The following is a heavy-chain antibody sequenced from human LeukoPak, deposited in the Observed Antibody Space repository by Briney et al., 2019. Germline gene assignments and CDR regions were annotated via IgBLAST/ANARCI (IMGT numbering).Heavy chain of an antibody. CDR1: GFTFSSYA. V-gene: IGHV3-23*01. J-gene: IGHJ4*02. CDR2: ISGSGGST. CDR3: AKTVALYDSSGYDY. Sequence: GGSLRLSCAASGFTFSSYAMSWVRQAPGKGLEWVSAISGSGGSTYYADSVKGRFTISRDNSKNTLYLQMNSLRAEDTAVYYCAKTVALYDSSGYDYWGQGTLVTVSS. D-gene: IGHD3-22*01.